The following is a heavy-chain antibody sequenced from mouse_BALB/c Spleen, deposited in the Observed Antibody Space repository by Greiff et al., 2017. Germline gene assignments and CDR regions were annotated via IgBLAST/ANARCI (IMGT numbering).Heavy chain of an antibody. V-gene: IGHV5-6-4*01. CDR3: TRDHAMDY. J-gene: IGHJ4*01. Sequence: EVKLVESGGGLVKPGGSLKLSCAASGFTFSSYTMSWVRQTPEKRLEWVATISSGGSYTYYPASVKGRFTISRDNAKNTLYLQMSSLKSEDTAMYYCTRDHAMDYWGQGTSVTVSS. CDR1: GFTFSSYT. CDR2: ISSGGSYT.